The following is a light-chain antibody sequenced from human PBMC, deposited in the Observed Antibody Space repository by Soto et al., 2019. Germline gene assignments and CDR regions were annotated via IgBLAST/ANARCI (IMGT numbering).Light chain of an antibody. Sequence: DIRMTQSPSSLSASVGDRVTITCQASQDITKYLNWYQQKPGKAPKLLIYDVSNLQTGVPTRFSASGSGTDFPFTISSLQPEDIATYYCQQYDKIPLTFGQGNKLEIK. V-gene: IGKV1-33*01. J-gene: IGKJ2*01. CDR1: QDITKY. CDR2: DVS. CDR3: QQYDKIPLT.